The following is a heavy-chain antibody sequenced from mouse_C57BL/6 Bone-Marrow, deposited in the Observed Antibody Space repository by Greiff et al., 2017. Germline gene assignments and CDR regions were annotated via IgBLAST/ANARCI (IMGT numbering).Heavy chain of an antibody. CDR2: INPSTGGT. J-gene: IGHJ4*01. CDR1: GYSFTGYY. D-gene: IGHD2-4*01. V-gene: IGHV1-42*01. CDR3: ARERLRRYYYAMDY. Sequence: VQLKESGPELVKPGASVKISCKASGYSFTGYYMNWVKQSPEKSLEWIGEINPSTGGTTYNQKFKAKATLTVDKSSSTAYMQLKSLTSEDSAVYYCARERLRRYYYAMDYWGQGTSVTVSS.